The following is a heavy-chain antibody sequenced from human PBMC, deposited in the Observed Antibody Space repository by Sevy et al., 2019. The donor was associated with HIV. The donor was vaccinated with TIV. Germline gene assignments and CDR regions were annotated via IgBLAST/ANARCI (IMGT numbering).Heavy chain of an antibody. J-gene: IGHJ3*02. CDR2: IYYSGRT. CDR3: ARESGYSSSPGAFDI. D-gene: IGHD6-19*01. Sequence: SETLSLTCSVSGDSISSYYWSWIRQPPGKGLEWIGYIYYSGRTNYNPSLKSRVTISVDTSKNQFSLKLSSVTAADTAVYFCARESGYSSSPGAFDIWGQGTMVTVSS. CDR1: GDSISSYY. V-gene: IGHV4-59*01.